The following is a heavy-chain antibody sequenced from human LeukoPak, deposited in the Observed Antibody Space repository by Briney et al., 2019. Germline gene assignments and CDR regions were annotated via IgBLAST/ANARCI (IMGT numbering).Heavy chain of an antibody. CDR2: SSSSGSTI. CDR1: GFTFSSYE. CDR3: ARAQGGVYYYYMDV. V-gene: IGHV3-48*03. Sequence: PGGSLRLSCAASGFTFSSYEMNWVRQAPGKGLEWVSYSSSSGSTIYYADSVKGRFTISRDNAKNSLYLQMNSLRAEDTAVYYCARAQGGVYYYYMDVWGKGTTVTISS. D-gene: IGHD3-16*01. J-gene: IGHJ6*03.